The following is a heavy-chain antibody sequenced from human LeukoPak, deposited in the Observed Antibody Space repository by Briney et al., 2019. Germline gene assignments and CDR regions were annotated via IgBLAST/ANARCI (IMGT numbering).Heavy chain of an antibody. CDR1: GFTFSSYG. CDR3: AKEGTIAARGFYFDY. J-gene: IGHJ4*02. CDR2: IRYDGSNK. Sequence: GGSLRLSCAASGFTFSSYGMHWVRQAPGKGLEWVAFIRYDGSNKYYADSVKGRFIISRDNSKNTLYLQMNSLRAEDTAVYYCAKEGTIAARGFYFDYWGQGTLVTVSS. D-gene: IGHD6-6*01. V-gene: IGHV3-30*02.